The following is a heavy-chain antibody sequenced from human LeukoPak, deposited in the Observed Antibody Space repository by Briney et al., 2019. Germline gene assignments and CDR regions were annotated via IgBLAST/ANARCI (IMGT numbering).Heavy chain of an antibody. D-gene: IGHD5-12*01. CDR3: VKIRIVATITGGDY. J-gene: IGHJ4*02. CDR1: GFTFSSYG. CDR2: ISHDGNNK. Sequence: GGSLRLSCAASGFTFSSYGMHWVRQVPGKGLEWVAVISHDGNNKHYADSVKGRFTISRDNSKNTLNLQMNSLRAEDTAVYYCVKIRIVATITGGDYWGQGTLVTVSS. V-gene: IGHV3-30*18.